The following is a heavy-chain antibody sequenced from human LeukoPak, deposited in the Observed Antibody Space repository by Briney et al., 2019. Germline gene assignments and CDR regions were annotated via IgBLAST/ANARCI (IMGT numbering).Heavy chain of an antibody. J-gene: IGHJ5*02. V-gene: IGHV1-2*02. Sequence: GASVKVSCKASGYTFTGYYLHWVRQAPGQGLEWMGWINPNGGGTNYAQKFQGRVTMTRDTSISTAYMELRSLRSDDTAVYYCARADCTNGVCYIDFSWFDPWGQGTLVTVSS. CDR2: INPNGGGT. CDR3: ARADCTNGVCYIDFSWFDP. D-gene: IGHD2-8*01. CDR1: GYTFTGYY.